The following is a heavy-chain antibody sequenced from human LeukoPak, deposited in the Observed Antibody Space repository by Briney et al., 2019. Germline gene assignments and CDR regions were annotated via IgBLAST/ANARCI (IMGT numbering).Heavy chain of an antibody. D-gene: IGHD2-21*02. CDR2: IYYSGST. CDR1: GGSISSTSYY. V-gene: IGHV4-39*01. CDR3: VRYAQIVVVTNSYNWFDP. Sequence: SETLSLTCTVSGGSISSTSYYWGWIRQPPGKGLEWIGSIYYSGSTYYNPSLKSRVTISVDTSKNQFSLKLSSVTAADTAVYYCVRYAQIVVVTNSYNWFDPWGQGTLVTVSS. J-gene: IGHJ5*02.